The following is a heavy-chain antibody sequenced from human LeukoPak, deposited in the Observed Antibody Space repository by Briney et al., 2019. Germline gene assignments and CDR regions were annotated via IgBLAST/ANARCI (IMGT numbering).Heavy chain of an antibody. V-gene: IGHV1-2*02. CDR2: INPNDGDT. D-gene: IGHD2-2*01. CDR1: GYTFTDDD. CDR3: ARANFLYCSSSTCLFDY. Sequence: ASVKFSCTASGYTFTDDDMHWVRQARGQGFEWMGWINPNDGDTNYAQKFQGRVTITRDTSISTAHMEVSRLRSDDTAVYYCARANFLYCSSSTCLFDYWGQGTLVTVSS. J-gene: IGHJ4*02.